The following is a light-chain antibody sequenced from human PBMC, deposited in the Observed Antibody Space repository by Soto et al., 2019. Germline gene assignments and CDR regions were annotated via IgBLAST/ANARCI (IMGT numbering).Light chain of an antibody. Sequence: QSALTQPPSASGSPGQSVTISCTGTKNDIGVYDFVSWYQHHPGKAPRLIIYEVVQRPSGVPDRFSGSKSGNSASLTISGLQPEDEADYYCGSYTTTSTLVVFGGGTKLTVL. CDR1: KNDIGVYDF. V-gene: IGLV2-18*02. CDR2: EVV. J-gene: IGLJ2*01. CDR3: GSYTTTSTLVV.